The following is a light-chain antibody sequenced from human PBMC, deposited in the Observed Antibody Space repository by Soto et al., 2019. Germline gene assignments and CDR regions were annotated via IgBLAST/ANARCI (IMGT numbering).Light chain of an antibody. Sequence: QSVLTQPPSVSGAPGQRVTISCTGSSSNIGTGYDVYWYQQLPGPAPKLLIYGNNNRPSGVPDRFSGSKSGTSGSLAITGLQAEDEADYYCQSYDSSLSGWVFGGGTKLTVL. CDR1: SSNIGTGYD. V-gene: IGLV1-40*01. CDR2: GNN. CDR3: QSYDSSLSGWV. J-gene: IGLJ3*02.